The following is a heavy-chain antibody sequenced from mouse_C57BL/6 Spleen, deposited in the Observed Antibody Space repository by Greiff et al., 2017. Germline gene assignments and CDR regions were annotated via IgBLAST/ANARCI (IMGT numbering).Heavy chain of an antibody. Sequence: EVHLVESEGGLVQPGSSMKLSCTASGFTFSDYYMAWVRQVPEKGLEWVANINSDGSSTYYLDSLKSRFIFSRDNAKNILYLQMSSLKSEDTATYYCARDGSYYSYDGYYAMDYWGQGTSVTVSS. CDR1: GFTFSDYY. CDR3: ARDGSYYSYDGYYAMDY. J-gene: IGHJ4*01. CDR2: INSDGSST. V-gene: IGHV5-16*01. D-gene: IGHD2-12*01.